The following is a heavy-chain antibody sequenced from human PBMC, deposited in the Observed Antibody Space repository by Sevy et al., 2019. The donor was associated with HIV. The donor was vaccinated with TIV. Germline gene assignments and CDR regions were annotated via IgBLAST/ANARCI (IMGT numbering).Heavy chain of an antibody. CDR3: ARDEGNYYYYYMDV. CDR1: GFTFSSYW. J-gene: IGHJ6*03. CDR2: IKQDGSEK. V-gene: IGHV3-7*03. Sequence: GGSLRLSCAASGFTFSSYWMGWVRQAPGKGLEWVANIKQDGSEKYYVDSVKGRFTISRDNAKNSLYLQMNSLRAEDTAVYYCARDEGNYYYYYMDVWGKGTTVTVSS.